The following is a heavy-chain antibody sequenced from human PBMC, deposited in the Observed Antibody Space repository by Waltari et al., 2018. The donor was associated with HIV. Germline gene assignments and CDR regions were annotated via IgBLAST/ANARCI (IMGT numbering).Heavy chain of an antibody. J-gene: IGHJ4*02. CDR1: GDTLKNYD. CDR3: ALCRRGAILGDY. V-gene: IGHV1-8*01. D-gene: IGHD3-3*01. CDR2: MSPDSGNT. Sequence: QVHLVQSGAAVKEPGASVEVSCKASGDTLKNYDVNWVRQATGQGLEWLGWMSPDSGNTGYAQKFRGRVIMTSDPSTNAAYMELRSLRSQDTAIYFCALCRRGAILGDYWGQGTLVTVS.